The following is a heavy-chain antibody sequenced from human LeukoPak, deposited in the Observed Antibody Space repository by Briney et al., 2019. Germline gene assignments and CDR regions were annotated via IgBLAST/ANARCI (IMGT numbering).Heavy chain of an antibody. J-gene: IGHJ4*02. CDR3: AKGGASVTRYVDY. CDR2: MSNSGENT. D-gene: IGHD4-17*01. CDR1: GFTFSSYS. V-gene: IGHV3-30*18. Sequence: GRSLRLSCAASGFTFSSYSMQWVRQTPGKGLEWVGIMSNSGENTFYGEAVKGRFTISRDNSQNTLYLQMNSLRPEDTAVYYCAKGGASVTRYVDYWGQGTLVAVSS.